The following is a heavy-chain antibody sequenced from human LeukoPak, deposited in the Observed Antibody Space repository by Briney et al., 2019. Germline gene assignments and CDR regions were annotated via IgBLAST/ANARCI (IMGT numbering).Heavy chain of an antibody. J-gene: IGHJ5*02. CDR3: ARRGSGRNWFDP. CDR2: IYYSGHT. Sequence: SETLSLTCTVSGDSIISSSYYWGWIRQPPGKGLEWIGSIYYSGHTYYNPSLKSRVIVSVDTSENQFSLKLSSVTAADTAVYYCARRGSGRNWFDPWGQGTLVTVSS. D-gene: IGHD1-26*01. V-gene: IGHV4-39*07. CDR1: GDSIISSSYY.